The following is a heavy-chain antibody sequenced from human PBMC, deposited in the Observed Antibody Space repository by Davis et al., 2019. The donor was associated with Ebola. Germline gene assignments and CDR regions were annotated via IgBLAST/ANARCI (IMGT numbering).Heavy chain of an antibody. CDR3: AKDTSNIWFDI. J-gene: IGHJ3*02. V-gene: IGHV3-23*01. CDR2: LGTSADT. D-gene: IGHD1-26*01. CDR1: GFTFSRNW. Sequence: GGFLRLSCAASGFTFSRNWMSWVRQAPGKGLEWVSTLGTSADTYYADSVKGRFTISRDNSKNTLYLQMNGLRVEDTAIYYCAKDTSNIWFDIWGQGTNVTVSS.